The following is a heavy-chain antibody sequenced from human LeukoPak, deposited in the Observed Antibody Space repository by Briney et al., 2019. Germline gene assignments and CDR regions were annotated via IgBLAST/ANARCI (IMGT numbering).Heavy chain of an antibody. D-gene: IGHD6-13*01. Sequence: PSQTLSLNCAVSVGSMSSGCYSWSWIRLAPGRGLEWIGYIYHSGSTYYNPSLKSRVTISVDRSKNQFSLKLSSVTAADTAVYYCARGLSSSWYFNWFDPWGQGTLVTVSS. CDR3: ARGLSSSWYFNWFDP. CDR2: IYHSGST. J-gene: IGHJ5*02. CDR1: VGSMSSGCYS. V-gene: IGHV4-30-2*01.